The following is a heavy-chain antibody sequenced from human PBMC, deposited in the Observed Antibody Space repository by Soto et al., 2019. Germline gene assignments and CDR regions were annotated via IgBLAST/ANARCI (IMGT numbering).Heavy chain of an antibody. CDR2: IDPSDSYT. CDR1: GYRFISYW. D-gene: IGHD1-26*01. V-gene: IGHV5-10-1*01. CDR3: ARHGNGTPYYFDY. J-gene: IGHJ4*02. Sequence: GESLKISCKGSGYRFISYWISWVRQMPGKGLEWMGRIDPSDSYTTYSPSFQGHVTISIDKSTSTAYLQLRSLEASDNAKYYCARHGNGTPYYFDYWGQGILVTAPQ.